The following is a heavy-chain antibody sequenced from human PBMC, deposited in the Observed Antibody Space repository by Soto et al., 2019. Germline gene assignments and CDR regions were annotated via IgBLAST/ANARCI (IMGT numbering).Heavy chain of an antibody. D-gene: IGHD3-10*01. CDR2: ISGSGGST. Sequence: EVQLLESGGGLVQPGGYLRLSCAASGFTFSGYAMSWVRQAPGKGLEWVSAISGSGGSTYYADSVKGRFTISRDNSKNTLYLQMNSLRAEDKAVYYCAKDPPNYYGSGSYPYFDYWGQGTLVTVSS. CDR3: AKDPPNYYGSGSYPYFDY. V-gene: IGHV3-23*01. J-gene: IGHJ4*02. CDR1: GFTFSGYA.